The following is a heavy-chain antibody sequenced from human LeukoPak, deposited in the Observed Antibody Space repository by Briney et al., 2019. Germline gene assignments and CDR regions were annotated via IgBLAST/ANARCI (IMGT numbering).Heavy chain of an antibody. CDR3: ARVGQQLGESDY. CDR1: GFTSSSYW. Sequence: GGSLRLSCAASGFTSSSYWMHWVRQAPGKGLVWVSRINGDGSSTSYADSVKGRFTISRDNAKNSLYLQMNSLRAEDTAVYFCARVGQQLGESDYWGQGTLVTVSS. CDR2: INGDGSST. V-gene: IGHV3-74*01. J-gene: IGHJ4*02. D-gene: IGHD6-13*01.